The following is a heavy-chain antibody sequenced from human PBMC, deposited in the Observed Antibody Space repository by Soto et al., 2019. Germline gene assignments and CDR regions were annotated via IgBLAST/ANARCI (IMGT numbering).Heavy chain of an antibody. CDR3: TTGYYGSGRASV. CDR2: IKSRRDGGTT. V-gene: IGHV3-15*07. Sequence: EVQLVESGGALVKPGGYLRLSCAASGFSFSDAWMNWVRQAPGKGLEWVGRIKSRRDGGTTDYPAPVKGRFSISRDDSKTTLYLQVDSLKIEDTGVYYCTTGYYGSGRASVWGQGTSVTVSS. CDR1: GFSFSDAW. D-gene: IGHD3-10*01. J-gene: IGHJ6*02.